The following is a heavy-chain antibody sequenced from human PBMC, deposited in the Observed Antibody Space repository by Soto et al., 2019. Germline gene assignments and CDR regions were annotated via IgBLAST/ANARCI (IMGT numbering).Heavy chain of an antibody. CDR2: ISGSGGST. D-gene: IGHD3-9*01. CDR3: AKGSLRYFDWLLPFDY. V-gene: IGHV3-23*01. J-gene: IGHJ4*02. CDR1: GFTFSSYA. Sequence: EVQLLESGGGLVQPGGSLRLSCAASGFTFSSYAMSWVRQAPGKGLEWVSAISGSGGSTYYGDSVKGRFIISRDNSKNTLYLQMNRLRAEDTAVYYCAKGSLRYFDWLLPFDYWGQGTLVTVCS.